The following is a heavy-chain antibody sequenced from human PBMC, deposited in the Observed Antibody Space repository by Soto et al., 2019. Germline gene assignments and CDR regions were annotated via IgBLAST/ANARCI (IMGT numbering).Heavy chain of an antibody. D-gene: IGHD6-13*01. CDR2: IWYDGSNK. CDR3: ARPGGIAAAGNYNWFDP. J-gene: IGHJ5*02. Sequence: GGSLRLSCAASGFTFSSYGMHWVRQAPGKGLEWVAVIWYDGSNKYYADSVKGRFTISRDNSKNTLYLQMNSLRAEDTAVYYCARPGGIAAAGNYNWFDPWGQGTLVTVSS. CDR1: GFTFSSYG. V-gene: IGHV3-33*01.